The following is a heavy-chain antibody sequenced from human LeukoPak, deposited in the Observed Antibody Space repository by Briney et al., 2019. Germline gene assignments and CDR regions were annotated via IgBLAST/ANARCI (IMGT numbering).Heavy chain of an antibody. CDR3: ARASGRVAYDFDY. CDR1: GGSFSGYY. CDR2: INHSGST. V-gene: IGHV4-34*01. J-gene: IGHJ4*02. D-gene: IGHD3-16*01. Sequence: MTSETLSLTCAVYGGSFSGYYWSWLRQPPGKGLEWIGEINHSGSTNYHPSLKSRVTISVDTPKNQFSLKLSSVTAADTAVYYCARASGRVAYDFDYWGQGTLVTVSS.